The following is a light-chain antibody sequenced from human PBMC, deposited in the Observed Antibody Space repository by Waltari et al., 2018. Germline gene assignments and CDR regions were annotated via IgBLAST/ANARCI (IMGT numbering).Light chain of an antibody. J-gene: IGKJ2*01. Sequence: EVVMTQSPATLSVSPGERATLSCRASPRVSRSLAWYQQKPGQGPRLLIHGASTRATGIPARFSGSGSETEFTLTISSLQSEDVAIYYCQQYDNWPPFTFGQGTKLEIK. CDR2: GAS. CDR1: PRVSRS. V-gene: IGKV3-15*01. CDR3: QQYDNWPPFT.